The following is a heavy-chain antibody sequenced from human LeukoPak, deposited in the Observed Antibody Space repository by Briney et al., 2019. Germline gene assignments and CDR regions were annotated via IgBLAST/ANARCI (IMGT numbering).Heavy chain of an antibody. Sequence: ASVKVSCKASGYTFSSYGISWVRQAPGQGLEWMGWISAYNGNTNYAQKLQGRVTMTRNTSISTAYMELSSLRSEDTAVYYCARGYYYDSKDYWGQGTLVTVSS. CDR2: ISAYNGNT. J-gene: IGHJ4*02. D-gene: IGHD3-22*01. CDR3: ARGYYYDSKDY. CDR1: GYTFSSYG. V-gene: IGHV1-18*01.